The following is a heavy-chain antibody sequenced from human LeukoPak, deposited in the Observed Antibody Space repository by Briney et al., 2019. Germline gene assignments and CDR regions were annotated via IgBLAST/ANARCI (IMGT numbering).Heavy chain of an antibody. V-gene: IGHV1-69*04. CDR2: IIPIFGIA. CDR1: GGTFSSYA. J-gene: IGHJ6*02. Sequence: SVKVSCKASGGTFSSYAISWVRQAPGQGLEWMGRIIPIFGIASYAQKFQGRVTITADKSTSTAYMELSSLRSEDTAVYYCASSRRPGSTAQYYYYYYGMDVWGQGTTVTVSS. CDR3: ASSRRPGSTAQYYYYYYGMDV. D-gene: IGHD6-13*01.